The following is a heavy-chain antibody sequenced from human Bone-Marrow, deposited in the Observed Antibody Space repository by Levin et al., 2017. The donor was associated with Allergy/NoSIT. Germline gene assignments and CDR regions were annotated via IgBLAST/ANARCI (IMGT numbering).Heavy chain of an antibody. D-gene: IGHD3-10*01. Sequence: PGGSLRLSCQGSGSQFTDYWIGWVRQLPGNGLEWMGNIYPGDSETRSSPSFQGQVTISVDKSINTAYLQWDSLRASDTGMYYCARQSDELPPYDGEWVEEHYFDYWGQGTLVTVSS. J-gene: IGHJ4*02. CDR1: GSQFTDYW. CDR2: IYPGDSET. CDR3: ARQSDELPPYDGEWVEEHYFDY. V-gene: IGHV5-51*01.